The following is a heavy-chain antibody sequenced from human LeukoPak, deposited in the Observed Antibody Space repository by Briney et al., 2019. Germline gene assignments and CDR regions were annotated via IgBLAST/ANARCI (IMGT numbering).Heavy chain of an antibody. Sequence: SETLSLTCAVYGGSFSGYYWSWIRQPPGKGLEWIGEINHSGSTNYNPSLKSRVTISVDTSKNQFSLKLSSVTAADTAVYYCARGRGYSSSWPYDYWGQGTLVTVYS. CDR3: ARGRGYSSSWPYDY. D-gene: IGHD6-13*01. J-gene: IGHJ4*02. CDR1: GGSFSGYY. CDR2: INHSGST. V-gene: IGHV4-34*01.